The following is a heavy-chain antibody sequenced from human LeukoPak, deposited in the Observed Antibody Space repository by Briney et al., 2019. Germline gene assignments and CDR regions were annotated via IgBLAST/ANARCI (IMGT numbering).Heavy chain of an antibody. Sequence: GGSLRLSCAASGFTFSSYGMHWVRQAPGKGLEWVAVISYDGRNKYYADSVKGRFTISRDNSKNTLYLQMNSLRAEDMALYYCAEDTGGYSSSNDHAFDIWGQGTMVTVSS. V-gene: IGHV3-30*18. CDR2: ISYDGRNK. D-gene: IGHD6-6*01. CDR1: GFTFSSYG. J-gene: IGHJ3*02. CDR3: AEDTGGYSSSNDHAFDI.